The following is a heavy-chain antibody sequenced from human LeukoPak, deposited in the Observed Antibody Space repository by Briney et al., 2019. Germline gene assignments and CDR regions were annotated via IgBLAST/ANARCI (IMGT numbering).Heavy chain of an antibody. V-gene: IGHV4-34*01. CDR3: ARGPEGAPLLY. CDR1: GGSFSGYY. Sequence: SETLSLTCAVYGGSFSGYYWSWIRQHPGKGLEWIGEINHSGSTYYNLSLKSRVTISVDTSKNQFSLKLNSVTAADTAVYYCARGPEGAPLLYWGQGTLVTVSS. CDR2: INHSGST. J-gene: IGHJ4*02. D-gene: IGHD1-26*01.